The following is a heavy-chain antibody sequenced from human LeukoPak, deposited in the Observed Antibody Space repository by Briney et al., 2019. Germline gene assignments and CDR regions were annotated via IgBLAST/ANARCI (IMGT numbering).Heavy chain of an antibody. Sequence: SETLSLTCTVSGGSISSYYWSWIRQPPGKGLEWIGYIYYSGSTNYNPSLKSRVTISVDTSKNQFSPKLSSVTAADTAVYYCARLYYDSSGYYYSYYYYGMDVWGQGTTVTVSS. CDR2: IYYSGST. CDR1: GGSISSYY. CDR3: ARLYYDSSGYYYSYYYYGMDV. V-gene: IGHV4-59*08. J-gene: IGHJ6*02. D-gene: IGHD3-22*01.